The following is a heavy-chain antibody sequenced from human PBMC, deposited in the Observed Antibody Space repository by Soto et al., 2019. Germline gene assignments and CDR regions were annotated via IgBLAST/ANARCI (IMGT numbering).Heavy chain of an antibody. V-gene: IGHV3-23*01. J-gene: IGHJ3*02. Sequence: EVQLLESGGGLVQPGGSLRLSCAASGFTFSTYAMSWVRQVPGKGLEWVSIISGSSANIYYADSVKGRFTISRDNSNNTLYLQMNSLRAEDTAVYFCAKTIRGPNDAFDIWGQGTMVTVSS. D-gene: IGHD3-10*01. CDR1: GFTFSTYA. CDR3: AKTIRGPNDAFDI. CDR2: ISGSSANI.